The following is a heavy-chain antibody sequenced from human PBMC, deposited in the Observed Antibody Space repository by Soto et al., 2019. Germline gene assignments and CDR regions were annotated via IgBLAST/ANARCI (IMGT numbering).Heavy chain of an antibody. CDR3: AREGYWSGGSCYNGRFY. J-gene: IGHJ4*02. CDR2: IKQDGSEK. Sequence: PGGSLRLSCAASGFTFSSYWMSWVRQAPGKGLEWVANIKQDGSEKYYVDSVKGRFTISRDNAKNSLYLQMNSLRAEDTAVYYCAREGYWSGGSCYNGRFYWGQGTLGTVSA. V-gene: IGHV3-7*01. D-gene: IGHD2-15*01. CDR1: GFTFSSYW.